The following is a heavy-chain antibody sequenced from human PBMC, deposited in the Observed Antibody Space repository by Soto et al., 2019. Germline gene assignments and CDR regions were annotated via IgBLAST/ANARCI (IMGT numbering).Heavy chain of an antibody. Sequence: ASVKVSCKASGYTFTSYYMHWVRQAPGQGLEWMGLINPSGGDTSYAQKFQGRVTMTGDTSTGTFYMELRSLRSEDTAVYYCARDPGIAVAGSDPYYYGMDLWGQGTTVTVSS. D-gene: IGHD6-19*01. V-gene: IGHV1-46*01. CDR3: ARDPGIAVAGSDPYYYGMDL. J-gene: IGHJ6*02. CDR2: INPSGGDT. CDR1: GYTFTSYY.